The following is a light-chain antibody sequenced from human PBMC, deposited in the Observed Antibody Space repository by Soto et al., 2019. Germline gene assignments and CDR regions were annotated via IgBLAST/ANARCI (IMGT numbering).Light chain of an antibody. J-gene: IGKJ1*01. Sequence: EIVITQSPATVSVSPGERATLSCRASQNVNNNFAWYQQKVGQSPRLLIYGASTRASGIPARFSGSGSGTEFTLTISSFQSEDFALYYCQQYNNWPRTFGQGTKVEI. CDR1: QNVNNN. CDR3: QQYNNWPRT. V-gene: IGKV3-15*01. CDR2: GAS.